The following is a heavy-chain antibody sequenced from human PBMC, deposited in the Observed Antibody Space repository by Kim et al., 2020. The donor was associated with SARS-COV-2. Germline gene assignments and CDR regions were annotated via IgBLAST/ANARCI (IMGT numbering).Heavy chain of an antibody. V-gene: IGHV3-23*01. CDR2: ISGSGDTT. CDR1: EFAFSNYD. CDR3: AKTAYYSRSGSSYRHPDFRRKGPMFRLDA. J-gene: IGHJ5*02. Sequence: GGSLRLSCTASEFAFSNYDMAWVRQAPGKGLEWVSVISGSGDTTYSAASVKGRFRISRDNSMNTLYLQMSRLSAEDTATYYCAKTAYYSRSGSSYRHPDFRRKGPMFRLDAWGQGPLVTVSS. D-gene: IGHD1-26*01.